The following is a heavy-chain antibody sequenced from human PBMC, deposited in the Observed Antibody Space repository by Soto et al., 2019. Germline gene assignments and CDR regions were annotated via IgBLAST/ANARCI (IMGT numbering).Heavy chain of an antibody. V-gene: IGHV3-23*01. J-gene: IGHJ4*02. CDR1: GFTFSSYA. CDR2: ISGSGDST. CDR3: AKVVIFYYFDY. D-gene: IGHD2-21*01. Sequence: GGSLRLSCAASGFTFSSYAVSWVRQAPGKGLEWVSTISGSGDSTYYEDSVKGRFTISRDNSKNTLYLQMNSLRAEDTAVYYCAKVVIFYYFDYWGQGTLVTVSS.